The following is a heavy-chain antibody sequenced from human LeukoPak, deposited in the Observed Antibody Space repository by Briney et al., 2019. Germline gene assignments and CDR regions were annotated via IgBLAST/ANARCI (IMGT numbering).Heavy chain of an antibody. D-gene: IGHD6-19*01. V-gene: IGHV3-74*01. CDR2: INPDGTVT. CDR3: IRDSPSGFFDL. CDR1: GFTFNTYW. Sequence: GGSLRLSCAASGFTFNTYWMHWVRQAPGKGLVWVSPINPDGTVTTYADSVKGRFTISRDNAKNTLYLQMNSLKAEDTAVYYCIRDSPSGFFDLWGRGTLVTVSS. J-gene: IGHJ2*01.